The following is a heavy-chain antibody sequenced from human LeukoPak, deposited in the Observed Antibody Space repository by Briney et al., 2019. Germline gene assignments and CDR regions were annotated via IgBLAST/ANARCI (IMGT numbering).Heavy chain of an antibody. D-gene: IGHD5-18*01. CDR2: ISSSGSYI. CDR1: GFIFSDYS. J-gene: IGHJ4*02. CDR3: VRDLGEIQPWSSYYFDS. V-gene: IGHV3-21*01. Sequence: PGGSLRLSCAASGFIFSDYSMNWVRQAPGKGLEWVSSISSSGSYIYYADSMQGRFTISRDNAKNSLFLQMSSLRAEDTAVYYCVRDLGEIQPWSSYYFDSWGQGTLVTVSS.